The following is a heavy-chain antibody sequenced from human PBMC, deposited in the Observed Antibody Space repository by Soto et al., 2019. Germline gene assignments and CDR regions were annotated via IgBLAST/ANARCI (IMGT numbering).Heavy chain of an antibody. J-gene: IGHJ3*02. D-gene: IGHD2-15*01. V-gene: IGHV4-39*01. CDR2: IYYSGST. CDR1: GGSISGSSYY. Sequence: QLQLQESGPGLVKPSETLSLTCTVSGGSISGSSYYWGWIRQPPGEGLEWIGNIYYSGSTYYNPSLKSRVTISVDTSKNQYSLRLSSVTAADTAVYYCARPLDEYSCYDDAFDIWGQGTMVTVSS. CDR3: ARPLDEYSCYDDAFDI.